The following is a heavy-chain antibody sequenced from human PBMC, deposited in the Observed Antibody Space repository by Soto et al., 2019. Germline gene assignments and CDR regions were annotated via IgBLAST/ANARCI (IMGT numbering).Heavy chain of an antibody. CDR1: GGTFSSYA. Sequence: SVKVSCKASGGTFSSYAISWVRQAPGQGLEWMGGIIPIFGTANYAQKFQGRVTITRDTSANTAFMELSSLRSEDTAMYYCARELQGLYYFDFWGQGTLVTVAS. CDR2: IIPIFGTA. V-gene: IGHV1-69*05. J-gene: IGHJ4*02. D-gene: IGHD4-4*01. CDR3: ARELQGLYYFDF.